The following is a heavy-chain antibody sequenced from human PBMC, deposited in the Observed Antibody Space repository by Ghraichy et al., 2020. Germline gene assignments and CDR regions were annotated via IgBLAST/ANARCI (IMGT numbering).Heavy chain of an antibody. CDR2: IFHTGNT. D-gene: IGHD1-1*01. V-gene: IGHV4-38-2*02. J-gene: IGHJ4*02. CDR3: AGLDTQRLVLSHFDL. CDR1: GYSMRSGYY. Sequence: SETLSLTCTVSGYSMRSGYYWGWVRQPPGKGLEWIAMIFHTGNTYSNPSLKSRVTISIDTSNNEVSLRMSSVTAADTAVYYCAGLDTQRLVLSHFDLWGQGILVTVSS.